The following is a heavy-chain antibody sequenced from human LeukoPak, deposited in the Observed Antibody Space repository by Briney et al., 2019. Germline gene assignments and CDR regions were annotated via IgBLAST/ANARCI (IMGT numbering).Heavy chain of an antibody. J-gene: IGHJ4*02. Sequence: PGGSLRLSCAASGVTFSSYWMSWVRQAPGKGLEWVANIKQDGSEKYYVDSVKGRFTISRDNAKNSLYLQMNSLRAEDTAVYYCARLTPRGYFDYWGQGTLVTVSS. D-gene: IGHD5-12*01. CDR2: IKQDGSEK. CDR3: ARLTPRGYFDY. V-gene: IGHV3-7*01. CDR1: GVTFSSYW.